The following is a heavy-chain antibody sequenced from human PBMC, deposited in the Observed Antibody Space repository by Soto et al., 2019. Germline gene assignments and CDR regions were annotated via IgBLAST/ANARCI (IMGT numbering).Heavy chain of an antibody. J-gene: IGHJ4*02. Sequence: QVQLVQSGAEVKRPGSSVKVSCKASGDTFRFYSINWVRQDPGLGLEWMGRVNPILSMSNYAQRFPGRVTMSADTTTSTAYMELIVLRSEDPAMYYCATSYGSGYRAFDYWGQGALVTVSS. CDR2: VNPILSMS. CDR1: GDTFRFYS. CDR3: ATSYGSGYRAFDY. D-gene: IGHD3-10*01. V-gene: IGHV1-69*04.